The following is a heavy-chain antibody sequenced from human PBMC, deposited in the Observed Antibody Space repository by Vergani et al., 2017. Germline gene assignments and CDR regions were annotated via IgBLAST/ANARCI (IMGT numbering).Heavy chain of an antibody. CDR1: GFTFRSYG. J-gene: IGHJ4*02. D-gene: IGHD6-13*01. CDR3: ARDEAAGVFEY. CDR2: IRYDGSDK. V-gene: IGHV3-30*02. Sequence: QVQLVESGGGVVQPGGSLRLSCAASGFTFRSYGIHWVRQAPGKGLEWVAFIRYDGSDKYYADSVKGRFNISRDNSKNTLYLQMNSLRAEDTAVYYCARDEAAGVFEYWGQGTLVTVSS.